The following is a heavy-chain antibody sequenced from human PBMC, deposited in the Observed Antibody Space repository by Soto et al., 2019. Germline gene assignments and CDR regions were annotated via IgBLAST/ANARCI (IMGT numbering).Heavy chain of an antibody. D-gene: IGHD3-16*01. CDR3: ARDGWGEYYGTWGYFQHWYIGL. CDR2: IDYSGKT. CDR1: GASISHGDYY. Sequence: QVQLQESGPGLVKPAQTLSLTCTVSGASISHGDYYWSWIRQPPGKGLEWIGHIDYSGKTSYNSSLQSRVSISKDTSQNHVSLRLSSLTDADTAVYFCARDGWGEYYGTWGYFQHWYIGLWGRGTLV. V-gene: IGHV4-30-4*01. J-gene: IGHJ2*01.